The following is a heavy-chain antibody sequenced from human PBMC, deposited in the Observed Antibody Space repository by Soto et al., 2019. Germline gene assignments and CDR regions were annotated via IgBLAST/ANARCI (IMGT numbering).Heavy chain of an antibody. CDR1: GFSLSTSGVG. CDR3: IQSRCGGDCLQSYASHYYYGMDV. J-gene: IGHJ6*02. CDR2: IFWDDDK. V-gene: IGHV2-5*02. D-gene: IGHD2-21*02. Sequence: QITLKASGPTLVKPTQTLTLTCTFSGFSLSTSGVGVGWIRQPPGKTLDWLALIFWDDDKRYSPSLRSRLTISKDTSKNQVVLTMTNMDPVDTATSHCIQSRCGGDCLQSYASHYYYGMDVWGQGTTVTVSS.